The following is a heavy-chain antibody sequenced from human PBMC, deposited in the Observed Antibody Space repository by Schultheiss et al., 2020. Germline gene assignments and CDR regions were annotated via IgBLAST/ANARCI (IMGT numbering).Heavy chain of an antibody. CDR1: GFTFSSYS. Sequence: GGSLRLSCAASGFTFSSYSMNWVRQAPGKGLEWVSYISTRGTYIYYADSVKDRFTISRDNGKNSLYLQMNSLRAEDTAVYYCARDRKELLAYYFDYWGQGTLVTVSS. CDR2: ISTRGTYI. J-gene: IGHJ4*02. D-gene: IGHD1-26*01. CDR3: ARDRKELLAYYFDY. V-gene: IGHV3-21*01.